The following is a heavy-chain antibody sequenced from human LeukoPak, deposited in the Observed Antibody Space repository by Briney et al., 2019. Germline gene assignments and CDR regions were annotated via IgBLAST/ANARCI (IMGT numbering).Heavy chain of an antibody. J-gene: IGHJ4*02. V-gene: IGHV3-23*01. CDR1: GFTFSSYA. CDR3: AKDQSVVVTAQPDY. D-gene: IGHD2-21*02. Sequence: GGPLRLSCAASGFTFSSYAMSWVRQAPGKGLEWVSAISGSGGSTYYADSVKGRFTISRDNSKNTLYLQMNSLRAEDTAVYYCAKDQSVVVTAQPDYWGQGTLVTVSS. CDR2: ISGSGGST.